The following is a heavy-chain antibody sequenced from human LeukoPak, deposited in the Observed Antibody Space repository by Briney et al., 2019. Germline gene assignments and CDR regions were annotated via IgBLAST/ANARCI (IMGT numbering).Heavy chain of an antibody. J-gene: IGHJ3*02. CDR1: GYTFTGYY. CDR2: INPNSGGT. CDR3: ARDMGYYDSSGYYYGAFDI. Sequence: GASVKVSCKASGYTFTGYYMHWVRQAPGQGLEWMGWINPNSGGTNYAQKFQGRVTMTRDTSISTAYMELSRLRSDDTAVYYCARDMGYYDSSGYYYGAFDIWGQGTMVTVSS. D-gene: IGHD3-22*01. V-gene: IGHV1-2*02.